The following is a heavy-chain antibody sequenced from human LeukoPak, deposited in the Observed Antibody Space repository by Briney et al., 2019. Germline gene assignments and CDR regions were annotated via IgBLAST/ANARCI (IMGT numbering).Heavy chain of an antibody. CDR2: IWYDGSNK. CDR3: ARETHSGGSPIDY. V-gene: IGHV3-33*01. J-gene: IGHJ4*02. Sequence: GGSLRLSCAASGFTFSSYGMHWVRQAPGKGLEWVAVIWYDGSNKYYADSVKGRFTISRDNSKNTLYLQMNSLRAEDTAVYYCARETHSGGSPIDYWGQGTLVTVSS. CDR1: GFTFSSYG. D-gene: IGHD2-15*01.